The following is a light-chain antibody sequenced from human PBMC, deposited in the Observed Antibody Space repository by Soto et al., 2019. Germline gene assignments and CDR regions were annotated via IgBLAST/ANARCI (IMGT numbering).Light chain of an antibody. CDR1: QSLSSN. CDR3: QQRSNWPPSIT. Sequence: EIVMTQSPASLSVSPGKRATLSCRASQSLSSNLAWYQQQPGQAPRLLIYDASNRATGIPARFSGSGSGTDFTLTISSLEPEDFAVYYCQQRSNWPPSITVGQGTRLEIK. CDR2: DAS. V-gene: IGKV3-11*01. J-gene: IGKJ5*01.